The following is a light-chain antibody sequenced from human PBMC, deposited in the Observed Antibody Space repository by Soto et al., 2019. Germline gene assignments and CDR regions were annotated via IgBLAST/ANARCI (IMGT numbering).Light chain of an antibody. V-gene: IGKV3-11*01. Sequence: EIVLTQSPATLSLSPGERATLSCRASQSVSGHLAWYQQKPGQAPRLLIYDASNRASGIPARFSGNWSGTDFTLTISGVEPEDFAVYYCQQRNNWPRTFGQGTKIDIK. CDR3: QQRNNWPRT. CDR2: DAS. J-gene: IGKJ2*01. CDR1: QSVSGH.